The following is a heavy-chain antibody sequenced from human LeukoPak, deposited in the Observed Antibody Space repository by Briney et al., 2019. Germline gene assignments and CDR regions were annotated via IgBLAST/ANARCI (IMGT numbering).Heavy chain of an antibody. CDR2: IKQDGIEK. CDR1: GFTFSSYW. Sequence: GGSLRLSCVASGFTFSSYWMSWVRQAPGKGLEWVANIKQDGIEKYYVDSVKGRFTISRDNAKNSLYLQMNSLRAEDTAAYYCARVAGSYYVDYFDYWGRGTLVTVSS. D-gene: IGHD1-26*01. J-gene: IGHJ4*02. CDR3: ARVAGSYYVDYFDY. V-gene: IGHV3-7*01.